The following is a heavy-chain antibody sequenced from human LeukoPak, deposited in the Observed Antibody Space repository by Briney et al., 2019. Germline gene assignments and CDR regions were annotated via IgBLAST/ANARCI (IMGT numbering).Heavy chain of an antibody. Sequence: ASVKVSCKASGYTFTSYGISWVRQAPGQGLEWMGWINPNSGGTNYAQKFQGRVTMTRDTSISTAYMELSRLRSDDTAVYYCAREGSSGWYLDYWGQGTLVTVSS. CDR1: GYTFTSYG. D-gene: IGHD6-19*01. CDR2: INPNSGGT. CDR3: AREGSSGWYLDY. V-gene: IGHV1-2*02. J-gene: IGHJ4*02.